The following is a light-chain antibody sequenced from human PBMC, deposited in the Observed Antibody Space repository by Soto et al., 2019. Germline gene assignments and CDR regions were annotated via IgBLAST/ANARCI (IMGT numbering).Light chain of an antibody. CDR3: SSYAGSNNLV. Sequence: QSVLTQPPSASGSPGQSVTISCTGTSSDVGGYNYVSWYQQHPGKAPKLMIYEVSKRPSGVPDRLSGSKSGNTASLTVSGLQAEDEADYYCSSYAGSNNLVFGTGTKVTVL. CDR2: EVS. V-gene: IGLV2-8*01. CDR1: SSDVGGYNY. J-gene: IGLJ1*01.